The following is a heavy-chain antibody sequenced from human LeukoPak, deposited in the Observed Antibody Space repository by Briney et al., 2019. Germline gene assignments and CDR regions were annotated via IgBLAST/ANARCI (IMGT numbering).Heavy chain of an antibody. CDR3: ARGRTFMVRGVMDTYDY. D-gene: IGHD3-10*01. CDR1: GFTFDDYA. J-gene: IGHJ4*02. V-gene: IGHV3-9*01. CDR2: ISWNSGSI. Sequence: PGRSLRLSCAASGFTFDDYAMHWVRQAPGKGLEWVSGISWNSGSIGYADSVKGRFTISRDNAKNSLYLQMNSLRAEDTAVYYGARGRTFMVRGVMDTYDYWGQGTLVTVSS.